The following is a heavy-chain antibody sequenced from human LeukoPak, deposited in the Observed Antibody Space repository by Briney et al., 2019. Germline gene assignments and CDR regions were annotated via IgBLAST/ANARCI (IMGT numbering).Heavy chain of an antibody. CDR1: GGSFSGYY. Sequence: KASETLSLTCAVYGGSFSGYYWSWIRQPPVKGLEWIGEINHSGSTNYNPSLKSRVTISVDTSKNQFSLKLSSVTAADTAVYYCARGLWAPVDWGQGTLVTVSS. J-gene: IGHJ4*02. V-gene: IGHV4-34*01. CDR2: INHSGST. D-gene: IGHD3-16*01. CDR3: ARGLWAPVD.